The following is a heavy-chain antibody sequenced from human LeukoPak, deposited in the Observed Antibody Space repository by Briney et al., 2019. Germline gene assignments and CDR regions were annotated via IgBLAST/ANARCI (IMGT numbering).Heavy chain of an antibody. Sequence: GESLKISCEASEYTFTDYYITWVRQLPGKGLEWMGRIDPGDSSTDYSPSFQGHVTISADRSITTAYLHWTTLRASDTAIYYCAILGDSRWFARCGQGTLVTVSS. D-gene: IGHD2-21*02. CDR3: AILGDSRWFAR. V-gene: IGHV5-10-1*01. CDR2: IDPGDSST. J-gene: IGHJ5*02. CDR1: EYTFTDYY.